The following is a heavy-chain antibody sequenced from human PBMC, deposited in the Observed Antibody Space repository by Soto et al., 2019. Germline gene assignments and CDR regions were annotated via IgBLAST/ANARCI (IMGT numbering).Heavy chain of an antibody. CDR1: GFTFSSYS. V-gene: IGHV3-48*02. CDR3: VRKNTYYYDSSGRMDV. CDR2: ISSSSITI. J-gene: IGHJ6*01. Sequence: SLRLSCAASGFTFSSYSMNWVGQAPGKGLEWVSYISSSSITIYYADSVKGRFTISRDNAKNSLYLQMNSLRDEDTAVYYCVRKNTYYYDSSGRMDVWGQGTTVTVSS. D-gene: IGHD3-22*01.